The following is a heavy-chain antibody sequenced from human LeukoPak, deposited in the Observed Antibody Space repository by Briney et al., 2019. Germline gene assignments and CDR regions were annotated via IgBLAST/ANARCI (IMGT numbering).Heavy chain of an antibody. V-gene: IGHV1-18*01. CDR3: AIDRRGYSYGFAIDYFDY. D-gene: IGHD5-18*01. CDR2: ISAYNGNT. J-gene: IGHJ4*02. Sequence: GASVKVSCKASGYTFTSYGISWVRQAPGQGLEWMGWISAYNGNTNYAQKLQGRVTMTTDTSTSTAYMELRSLRSDDTAVYYCAIDRRGYSYGFAIDYFDYWGQGTLVTVSS. CDR1: GYTFTSYG.